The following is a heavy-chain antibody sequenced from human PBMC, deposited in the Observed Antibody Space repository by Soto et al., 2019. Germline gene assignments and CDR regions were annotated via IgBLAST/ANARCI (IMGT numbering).Heavy chain of an antibody. V-gene: IGHV3-64D*06. CDR2: ISSNWGST. J-gene: IGHJ4*02. Sequence: GGSLRLSCSASGFTFSSYAMHWVRQAPGKGLEYVSAISSNWGSTYYADSVKGRFTISRDNSKNTLYLQMSSLRAEDTAVYYGVKDSTPDSSGYSHYFDYWGQGTLVTVSS. CDR1: GFTFSSYA. CDR3: VKDSTPDSSGYSHYFDY. D-gene: IGHD3-22*01.